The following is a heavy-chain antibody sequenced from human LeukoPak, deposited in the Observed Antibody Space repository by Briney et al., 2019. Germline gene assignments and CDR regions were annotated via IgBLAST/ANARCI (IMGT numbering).Heavy chain of an antibody. V-gene: IGHV3-33*01. CDR3: ARDTLSLFDY. CDR2: IWYDGSNK. J-gene: IGHJ4*02. D-gene: IGHD2/OR15-2a*01. CDR1: GFTFSSYG. Sequence: PGRSLRLSCAASGFTFSSYGMHWVRQAPGKGLEWVAVIWYDGSNKYYADSVKGRFTVSRDNSKNTLYLQMNSLRAEDTAVYYCARDTLSLFDYWGQGTLVTVSS.